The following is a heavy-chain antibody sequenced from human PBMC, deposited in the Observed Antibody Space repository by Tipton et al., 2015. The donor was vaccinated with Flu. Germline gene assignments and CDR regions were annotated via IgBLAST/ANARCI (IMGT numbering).Heavy chain of an antibody. CDR1: GGSITSYY. CDR2: IYYTGST. Sequence: LRLSCTVSGGSITSYYWSWIRQPPGKGLEWIGYIYYTGSTNYNPSLKSRVTISVDTSKNQFSQKLSSVTAADTAVYYCARAGGTAVTTWNWFDPWGQGTLVTVYS. CDR3: ARAGGTAVTTWNWFDP. J-gene: IGHJ5*02. V-gene: IGHV4-59*01. D-gene: IGHD4-17*01.